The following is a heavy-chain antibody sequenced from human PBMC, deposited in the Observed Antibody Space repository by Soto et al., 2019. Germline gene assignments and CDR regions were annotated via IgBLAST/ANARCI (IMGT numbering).Heavy chain of an antibody. D-gene: IGHD3-10*01. CDR1: GGSISSYY. J-gene: IGHJ6*02. V-gene: IGHV4-59*01. CDR2: IYYSGST. CDR3: ARITLVRGVPPPNYYYYGMDV. Sequence: SETLSLTXTVSGGSISSYYWSWIRQPPGKGLEWIGYIYYSGSTNYNPSLKSRVTISVDTSKNQFSLKLSSVTAADTAVYYCARITLVRGVPPPNYYYYGMDVWGQGTTVTVSS.